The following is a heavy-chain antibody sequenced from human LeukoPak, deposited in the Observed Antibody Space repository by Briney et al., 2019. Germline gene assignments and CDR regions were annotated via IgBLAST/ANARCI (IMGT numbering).Heavy chain of an antibody. J-gene: IGHJ6*04. D-gene: IGHD3-10*01. CDR2: ISYDGSNK. CDR3: AKVIVAWDGSGSMLYYGMDV. V-gene: IGHV3-30*18. CDR1: GFTFSSYG. Sequence: RPGGSLRLSCAAPGFTFSSYGMHWVRQAPGKGLEWVAVISYDGSNKYYADSVKGRFTISRDNSKNTLYLQMNSLRAEDTAVYYCAKVIVAWDGSGSMLYYGMDVWGKGTTVTVSS.